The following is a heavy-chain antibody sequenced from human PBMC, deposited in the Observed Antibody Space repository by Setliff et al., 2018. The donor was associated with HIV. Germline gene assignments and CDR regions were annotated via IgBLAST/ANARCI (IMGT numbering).Heavy chain of an antibody. CDR3: AKDPPLSYSSGWYYFDY. D-gene: IGHD6-19*01. CDR2: VYSGGSST. CDR1: GFTFGSYA. J-gene: IGHJ4*02. Sequence: GGSLRLSCAGSGFTFGSYAMSWVRQAPGKGLEWVSIVYSGGSSTYYADSVKGRFTISRDDSKKTLYLQMNSLRVEDTVIYYCAKDPPLSYSSGWYYFDYWGQGTLVTVSS. V-gene: IGHV3-23*03.